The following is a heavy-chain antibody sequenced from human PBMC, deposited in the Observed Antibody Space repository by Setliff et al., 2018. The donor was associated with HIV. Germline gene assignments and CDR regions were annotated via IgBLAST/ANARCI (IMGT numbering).Heavy chain of an antibody. V-gene: IGHV4-39*07. CDR2: IYYSGST. Sequence: SETLSLTCTVSGGSISSSSYYWGWIRQPPGKGLEWIGSIYYSGSTYYNPSLKSRVTISVDTSKNQFSLKLSSVTAADTAVYYCARVGDYGSGGWFDPWGQGTRVTVSS. J-gene: IGHJ5*02. CDR3: ARVGDYGSGGWFDP. CDR1: GGSISSSSYY. D-gene: IGHD3-10*01.